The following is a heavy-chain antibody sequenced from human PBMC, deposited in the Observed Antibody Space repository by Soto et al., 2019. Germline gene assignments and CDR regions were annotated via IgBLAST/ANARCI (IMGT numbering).Heavy chain of an antibody. Sequence: PGGSLRLSCAASGFTFSSYGMHWVRQAPGKGLEWVAVIWYDGSNKYYAGSVKGRFTISRDNSKNTPYLQMNSLRAEDTAVYYCASPIVGAPTPDDYWGQGTLVTVSS. CDR1: GFTFSSYG. V-gene: IGHV3-33*01. CDR2: IWYDGSNK. CDR3: ASPIVGAPTPDDY. D-gene: IGHD1-26*01. J-gene: IGHJ4*02.